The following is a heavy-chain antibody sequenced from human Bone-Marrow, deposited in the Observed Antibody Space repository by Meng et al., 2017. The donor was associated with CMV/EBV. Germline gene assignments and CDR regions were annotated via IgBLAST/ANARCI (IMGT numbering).Heavy chain of an antibody. Sequence: ASVKVSCKASGYTFTSYAMHWVRQAPGQRLEWMGWSNAGNGNTKYSQEFQGRVTITRDTSASTAYMELSRLRSDDTAVYYCARIVIIPGAKFYYYYGMDVWGQGTTVTVSS. CDR3: ARIVIIPGAKFYYYYGMDV. D-gene: IGHD2-2*01. J-gene: IGHJ6*02. CDR1: GYTFTSYA. CDR2: SNAGNGNT. V-gene: IGHV1-3*02.